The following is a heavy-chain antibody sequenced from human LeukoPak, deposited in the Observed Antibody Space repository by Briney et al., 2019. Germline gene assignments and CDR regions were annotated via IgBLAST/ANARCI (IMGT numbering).Heavy chain of an antibody. J-gene: IGHJ4*02. CDR1: GGSISSGGYY. CDR3: ARGSEGDYFDY. CDR2: IYYSGST. V-gene: IGHV4-31*03. D-gene: IGHD3-10*01. Sequence: SETLSLTCTVSGGSISSGGYYWSWIRQHPGKGLEWIGYIYYSGSTYYNPSLKSRVTISVDRSKNQFSLKLSSVTAADTAVYYCARGSEGDYFDYWGQGTLVTVSS.